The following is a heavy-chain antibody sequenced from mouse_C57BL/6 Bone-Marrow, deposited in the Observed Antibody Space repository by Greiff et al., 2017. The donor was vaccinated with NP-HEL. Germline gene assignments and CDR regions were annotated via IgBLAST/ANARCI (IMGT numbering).Heavy chain of an antibody. D-gene: IGHD2-3*01. CDR3: ARERDYDGYYEY. V-gene: IGHV1-50*01. CDR2: IDPSDSYT. CDR1: GYTFTSYW. J-gene: IGHJ2*01. Sequence: QVQLQQPGAELVKPGASVKLSCKASGYTFTSYWMQWVKQRPGQGLEWIGEIDPSDSYTNYNQKFKGKATLTVDTSSSTAYMQLSSLTSEDSAVYYCARERDYDGYYEYWGQGTTLTVSS.